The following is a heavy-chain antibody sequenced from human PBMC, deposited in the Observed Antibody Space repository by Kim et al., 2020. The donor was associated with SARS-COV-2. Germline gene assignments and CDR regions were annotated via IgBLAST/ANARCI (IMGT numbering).Heavy chain of an antibody. J-gene: IGHJ4*02. Sequence: GGSLRLSCAASGFTFSSYAMSWVRQAPGKGLEWVSAITCSGGSTYYADSVKGRFTISRDNSKNTLYLQMNSLRAEDTAVYYCAKTSQSPTNIIDYWGQGTLVTVSS. CDR3: AKTSQSPTNIIDY. CDR2: ITCSGGST. V-gene: IGHV3-23*01. CDR1: GFTFSSYA.